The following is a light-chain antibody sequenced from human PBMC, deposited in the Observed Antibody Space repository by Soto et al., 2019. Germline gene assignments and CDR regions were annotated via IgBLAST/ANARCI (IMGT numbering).Light chain of an antibody. CDR2: AAS. CDR1: QSISSY. CDR3: QQSYSTTQT. V-gene: IGKV1-39*01. Sequence: DIQMTQSPSSVSASVGDRITLTCRASQSISSYLNWYQQKPGKAPKLLIYAASSLQSRVPSRFSGSGSGTDFNLTISSLQTEDFATYYCQQSYSTTQTFGQGTKVDIK. J-gene: IGKJ1*01.